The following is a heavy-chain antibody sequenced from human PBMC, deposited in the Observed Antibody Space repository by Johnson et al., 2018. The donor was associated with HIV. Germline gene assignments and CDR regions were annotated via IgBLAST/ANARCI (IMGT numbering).Heavy chain of an antibody. CDR2: ISYDGTSK. J-gene: IGHJ3*01. V-gene: IGHV3-30*03. D-gene: IGHD6-13*01. CDR3: ARDGESQQLPLGDAFDV. CDR1: GFTFDDYA. Sequence: QVQLVESGGGVVQPGRSLRLSCAASGFTFDDYAMHWVRQAPGKGLEWVAVISYDGTSKYQADSVKGRFTISRDNSKNTLFMQMNSLRGEDTAMYYCARDGESQQLPLGDAFDVWGQGTMVTVSS.